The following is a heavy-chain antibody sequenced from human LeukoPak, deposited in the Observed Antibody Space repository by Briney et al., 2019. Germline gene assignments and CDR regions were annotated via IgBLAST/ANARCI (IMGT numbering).Heavy chain of an antibody. Sequence: GESLKISCKGSGYSVTCYWIGWVRQMRGKGLEWMGIIYPGDFDTRYSPSFQGQVTISADKSISTAYLQWSSLKASDTAMYYCARRRSGSNYFDYWGQGTLVTVSS. CDR2: IYPGDFDT. D-gene: IGHD3-10*01. CDR1: GYSVTCYW. V-gene: IGHV5-51*01. J-gene: IGHJ4*02. CDR3: ARRRSGSNYFDY.